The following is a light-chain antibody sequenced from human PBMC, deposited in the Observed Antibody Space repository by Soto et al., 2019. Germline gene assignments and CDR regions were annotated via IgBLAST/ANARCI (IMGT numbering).Light chain of an antibody. V-gene: IGKV1-5*01. CDR1: QSISSW. CDR2: DAS. CDR3: QQYNSYPYT. J-gene: IGKJ2*01. Sequence: DIQMTQSPSTLSASVGDRVTITCRASQSISSWLAWYQQKPVKAPKLLIYDASSLESGVPSRFSGSGSGTEFTLTISSLQPDDFATYYCQQYNSYPYTFSQGTKLEIK.